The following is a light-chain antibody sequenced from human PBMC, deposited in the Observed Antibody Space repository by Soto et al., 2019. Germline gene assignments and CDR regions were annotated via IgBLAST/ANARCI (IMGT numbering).Light chain of an antibody. Sequence: DVQMTQSPSTLSASVGERVTITCRASQSINNLLAWYQQKPGKAPKFLIYDVSTLESGVPSRFSGSGSVTEFTLTISSLQPEDFATYYCHQYDSCPLTFGGGTRVEIK. J-gene: IGKJ4*01. CDR2: DVS. CDR3: HQYDSCPLT. V-gene: IGKV1-5*01. CDR1: QSINNL.